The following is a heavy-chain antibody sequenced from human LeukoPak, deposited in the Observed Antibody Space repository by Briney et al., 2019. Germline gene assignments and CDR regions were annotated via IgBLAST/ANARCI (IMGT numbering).Heavy chain of an antibody. Sequence: EASVKVSCKASGYTFTSYAMNWVRQAPGQGLEWMGWINANTGNPTYAQGFTGRFVFSLDTSVSTAYLQISSLKAEDTAVYYCAREGYGDYGGHAFDIWGQGTMVTVSS. CDR2: INANTGNP. V-gene: IGHV7-4-1*02. CDR3: AREGYGDYGGHAFDI. J-gene: IGHJ3*02. CDR1: GYTFTSYA. D-gene: IGHD4-17*01.